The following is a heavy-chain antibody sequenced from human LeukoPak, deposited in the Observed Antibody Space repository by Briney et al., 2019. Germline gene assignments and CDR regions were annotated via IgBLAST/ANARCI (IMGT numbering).Heavy chain of an antibody. CDR3: ARDSGSYRSGYFQH. CDR2: IYSGGST. CDR1: GFISSNYA. V-gene: IGHV3-66*01. D-gene: IGHD1-26*01. Sequence: GGSLRLSCAASGFISSNYAMSWVRQAPGKGLEWVSVIYSGGSTYYADSVKGRFTISRDNSKNTLYLQMNSLRAEDTAVYYCARDSGSYRSGYFQHWGQGTLVTVSS. J-gene: IGHJ1*01.